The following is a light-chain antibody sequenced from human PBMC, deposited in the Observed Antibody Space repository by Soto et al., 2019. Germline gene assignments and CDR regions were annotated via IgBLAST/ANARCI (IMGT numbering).Light chain of an antibody. CDR1: SSDVGGYNY. CDR2: EVS. V-gene: IGLV2-8*01. CDR3: SSYAGSNKHVV. Sequence: QSALTQPPSAAGSPGHAVTISCTGTSSDVGGYNYVSWYQQHPGKAPKLMIYEVSKRPSWVPDRFSGSKSGNTASLTVSGLQAEDESAYECSSYAGSNKHVVFGGGTKLTVL. J-gene: IGLJ2*01.